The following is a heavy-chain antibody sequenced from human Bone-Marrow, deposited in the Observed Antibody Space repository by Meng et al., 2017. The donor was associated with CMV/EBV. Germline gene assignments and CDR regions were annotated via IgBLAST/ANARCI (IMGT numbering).Heavy chain of an antibody. D-gene: IGHD6-6*01. J-gene: IGHJ6*02. CDR2: FDPDDGDT. CDR3: ATGISSPYGMDV. CDR1: GYTFTGYY. Sequence: ASVKVSCKASGYTFTGYYMHWVRQAPGKGLEWMGGFDPDDGDTIYAQKFQGRVTMTEDTSTDTAYMELSSLRSEDTAVYLCATGISSPYGMDVWGQGTTVTVSS. V-gene: IGHV1-24*01.